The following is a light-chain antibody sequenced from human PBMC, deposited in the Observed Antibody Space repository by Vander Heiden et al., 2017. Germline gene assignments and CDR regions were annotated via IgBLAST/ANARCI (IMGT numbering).Light chain of an antibody. J-gene: IGLJ3*02. V-gene: IGLV1-51*01. CDR1: SSNIGNNY. Sequence: QPLLPHRPPVPPPPGQKVTISCSGSSSNIGNNYVSWYQQLPGTAPKLLIYDNNKRPSGIPDRFSGSKSGTSATLGITGLQTGDEADYYCGTWDSSLSAWVFGGGTKLTVL. CDR2: DNN. CDR3: GTWDSSLSAWV.